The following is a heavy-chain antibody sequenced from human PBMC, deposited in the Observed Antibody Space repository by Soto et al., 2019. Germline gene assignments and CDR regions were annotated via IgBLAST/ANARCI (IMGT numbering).Heavy chain of an antibody. CDR2: ISSSSSVI. V-gene: IGHV3-48*01. CDR3: ARDLSWGSNWYYYMDV. CDR1: GFILSDCA. D-gene: IGHD7-27*01. J-gene: IGHJ6*03. Sequence: PGGARRLSWATSGFILSDCAMNWVRQAPGKGLEWVSYISSSSSVIDYADSVKGRFTVSRDNARNSLYLQMNSLRAEDTAVYYCARDLSWGSNWYYYMDVWGKGTTVTVSS.